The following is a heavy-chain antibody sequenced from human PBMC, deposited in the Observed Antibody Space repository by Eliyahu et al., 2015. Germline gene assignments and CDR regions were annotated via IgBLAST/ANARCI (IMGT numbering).Heavy chain of an antibody. CDR1: GGSITAYY. Sequence: QVQLQESGPGLVKPSETLSLTCTVSGGSITAYYWSWIRQPPGKGLEWIGDMYXGGXSNYNPSLKSRLTISEDTSKNQFSLMLSSVTAADTAVYYCASGYCSTTRCYAGFDYWGQGILVTVSS. J-gene: IGHJ4*02. D-gene: IGHD2-2*03. V-gene: IGHV4-59*01. CDR3: ASGYCSTTRCYAGFDY. CDR2: MYXGGXS.